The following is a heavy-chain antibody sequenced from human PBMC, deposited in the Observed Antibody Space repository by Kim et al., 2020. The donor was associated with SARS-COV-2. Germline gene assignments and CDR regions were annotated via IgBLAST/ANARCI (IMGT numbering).Heavy chain of an antibody. J-gene: IGHJ3*02. Sequence: QKFQGRVTITADKATRPAYMELSSLRSEDTAVYYCARSSALWSGYAFDIWGQGTMVTVSS. CDR3: ARSSALWSGYAFDI. D-gene: IGHD3-3*01. V-gene: IGHV1-69*02.